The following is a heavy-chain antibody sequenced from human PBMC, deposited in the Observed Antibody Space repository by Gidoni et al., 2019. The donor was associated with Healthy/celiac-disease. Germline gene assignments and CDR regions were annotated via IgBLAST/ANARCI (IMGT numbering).Heavy chain of an antibody. D-gene: IGHD3-22*01. CDR2: ISSNGGST. CDR3: VKDRHSSGYSHYFDY. J-gene: IGHJ4*02. V-gene: IGHV3-64D*08. Sequence: EVQLVESGGGLVQPGGSLRLSCSASGFPFISYAMHWVRQAPGTGLEYVSAISSNGGSTYYADSVKGRFTISRDNSKNTLYLQMSSLRAEDTAVYYCVKDRHSSGYSHYFDYWGQGTLVTVSS. CDR1: GFPFISYA.